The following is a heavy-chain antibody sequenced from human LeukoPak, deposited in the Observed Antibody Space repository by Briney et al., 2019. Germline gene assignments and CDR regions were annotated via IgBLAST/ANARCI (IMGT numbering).Heavy chain of an antibody. D-gene: IGHD3-9*01. Sequence: GGSLRLSCVASGFTFSDYYLTWIRQTPGKGLEWISSISSSLTTVYYADSVKGRFTVSRDNARNSVSLQMTGLRVEDTALYYCAREVDRSFDWLPPDAFDIWGQGTMVTVSS. J-gene: IGHJ3*02. CDR2: ISSSLTTV. CDR1: GFTFSDYY. V-gene: IGHV3-11*01. CDR3: AREVDRSFDWLPPDAFDI.